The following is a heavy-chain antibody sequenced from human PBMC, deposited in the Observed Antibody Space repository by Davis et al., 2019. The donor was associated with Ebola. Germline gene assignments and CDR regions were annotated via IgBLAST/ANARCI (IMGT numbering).Heavy chain of an antibody. CDR3: ARDTRGYSYGRKGHYYYYYMDV. J-gene: IGHJ6*03. CDR1: GGSISSGGYY. CDR2: IYYSGST. D-gene: IGHD5-18*01. Sequence: SETLSLTCTVSGGSISSGGYYWSWIRQHPGKGLEWIGYIYYSGSTYYNPSLKSRVTISVDTSKNQFSLKLSSVTAADTAVYYCARDTRGYSYGRKGHYYYYYMDVWGKGTTVTVSS. V-gene: IGHV4-31*03.